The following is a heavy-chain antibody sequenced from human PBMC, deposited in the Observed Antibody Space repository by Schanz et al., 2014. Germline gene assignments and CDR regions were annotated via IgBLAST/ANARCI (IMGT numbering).Heavy chain of an antibody. V-gene: IGHV3-21*01. CDR1: GFTVSNNY. J-gene: IGHJ5*02. D-gene: IGHD6-13*01. Sequence: EVQLGESGGGLVQPGGSLRLSCAASGFTVSNNYMSWVRQPPGKGLEWVSSLSGGSSYIFYANSVKGRFTISRDNARYSLYLEMNSLRAEDTAVYYCARGRARQLVHWFDPWGQGTLVTVSS. CDR3: ARGRARQLVHWFDP. CDR2: LSGGSSYI.